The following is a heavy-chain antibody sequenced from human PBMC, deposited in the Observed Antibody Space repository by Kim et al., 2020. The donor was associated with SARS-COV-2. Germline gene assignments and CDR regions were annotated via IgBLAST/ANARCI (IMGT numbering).Heavy chain of an antibody. D-gene: IGHD2-15*01. J-gene: IGHJ6*02. CDR3: AGQVVVAAIGFNYYYGMDV. CDR1: GGSISSGGYY. CDR2: IYYSGYT. Sequence: SETLSLTCTVSGGSISSGGYYWSWIRQHPGKGLEWIGYIYYSGYTYYNPSLKSRVTISVDTSKNQFSLKLSSVTAADTAVYYCAGQVVVAAIGFNYYYGMDVWGQGTTVTVSS. V-gene: IGHV4-31*03.